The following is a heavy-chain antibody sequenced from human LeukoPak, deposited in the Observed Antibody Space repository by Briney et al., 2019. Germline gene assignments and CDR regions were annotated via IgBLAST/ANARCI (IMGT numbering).Heavy chain of an antibody. CDR2: IKGDGITT. CDR3: ARDYSYGLDY. Sequence: PGGSLRLSCAASGFTFRSYWMHWVRQAPGKGLVWVSRIKGDGITTSYADSVKGRFTSSRDNAKSTLYLQMNSLRVEDTAVYYCARDYSYGLDYWGQGILVTVSS. J-gene: IGHJ4*02. D-gene: IGHD3-16*02. CDR1: GFTFRSYW. V-gene: IGHV3-74*01.